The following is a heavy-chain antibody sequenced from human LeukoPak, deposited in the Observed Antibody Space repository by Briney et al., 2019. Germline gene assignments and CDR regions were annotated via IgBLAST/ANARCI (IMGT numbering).Heavy chain of an antibody. V-gene: IGHV4-31*03. D-gene: IGHD4-17*01. CDR1: GASISSGGYY. Sequence: ASQTLSLTCTVSGASISSGGYYWSWIRQHPGKGLEWIGYIYYSGSTYYNPSLKSRVTISVDTSKNQFSLKLSSVTAADTAVYYCARGPHDYGDLYYFDYWGQGTLVTVSS. J-gene: IGHJ4*02. CDR2: IYYSGST. CDR3: ARGPHDYGDLYYFDY.